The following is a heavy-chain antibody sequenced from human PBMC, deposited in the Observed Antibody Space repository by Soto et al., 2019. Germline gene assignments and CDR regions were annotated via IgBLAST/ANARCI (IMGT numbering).Heavy chain of an antibody. CDR2: IYHSGST. J-gene: IGHJ4*02. V-gene: IGHV4-39*07. CDR1: GGSISSSSYY. D-gene: IGHD3-22*01. Sequence: SETLSLTCTVSGGSISSSSYYWGWIRQPPGKGLEWIGYIYHSGSTYYNPSLKSRVTISVDRSKNQFSLKLSSVTAADTAVYYCARMYTSGYYDRDFFDFWGQGTLVTVSS. CDR3: ARMYTSGYYDRDFFDF.